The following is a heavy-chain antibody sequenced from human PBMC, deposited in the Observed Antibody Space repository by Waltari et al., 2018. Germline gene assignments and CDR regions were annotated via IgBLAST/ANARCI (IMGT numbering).Heavy chain of an antibody. CDR1: GGTFSSYA. CDR2: IIPIFGTA. V-gene: IGHV1-69*01. CDR3: ARDQWRNRAGSGFYYFDY. Sequence: QVQLVQSGAEVKKPGSSVKVSCKASGGTFSSYAISWVRQAPGQGLEWMGGIIPIFGTANYAQKFQGRVTITADESTSTAYMELSSLRSEDTAVYYCARDQWRNRAGSGFYYFDYWGQGTLVTVSS. J-gene: IGHJ4*02. D-gene: IGHD6-19*01.